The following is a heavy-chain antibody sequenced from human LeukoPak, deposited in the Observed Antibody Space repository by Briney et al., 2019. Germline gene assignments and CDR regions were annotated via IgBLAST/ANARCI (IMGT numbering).Heavy chain of an antibody. CDR3: ARGVPFEY. CDR1: GGSIYNYY. J-gene: IGHJ4*02. V-gene: IGHV4-59*01. CDR2: VYHTGST. Sequence: SETLSLTCTVSGGSIYNYYWSWVRQPPGKGLEWIGYVYHTGSTTYNPSLKSRVTISVDTSKKEFSLKLTFVTAADTAIYYCARGVPFEYWGQGILVTVSS.